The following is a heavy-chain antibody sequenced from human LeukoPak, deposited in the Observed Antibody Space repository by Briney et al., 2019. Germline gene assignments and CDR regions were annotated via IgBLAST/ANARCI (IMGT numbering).Heavy chain of an antibody. Sequence: GGSLRLSCAASAFTFSTYWTSWVRQAPGKGLEWVANIKEDGSEINYVDSVKGRFTISRDNAQNSLYLQMNSLRVEDTAVYYCARDRGYSSFDYWGQGTLVTVSS. V-gene: IGHV3-7*01. J-gene: IGHJ4*02. CDR1: AFTFSTYW. D-gene: IGHD4-23*01. CDR3: ARDRGYSSFDY. CDR2: IKEDGSEI.